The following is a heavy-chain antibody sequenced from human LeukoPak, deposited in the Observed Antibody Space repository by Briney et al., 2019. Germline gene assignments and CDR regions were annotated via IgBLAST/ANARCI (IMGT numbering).Heavy chain of an antibody. CDR2: IHTSGST. Sequence: SETLSLTCTVSGGSVSNYYWSWIRQPAGKGLEWIGRIHTSGSTNYDPSLKSRVTMSIDMSKSQFSLKLSSVTAADTAVYYCARMVGATRCDIWGQGTMVTVSS. V-gene: IGHV4-4*07. D-gene: IGHD1-26*01. J-gene: IGHJ3*02. CDR3: ARMVGATRCDI. CDR1: GGSVSNYY.